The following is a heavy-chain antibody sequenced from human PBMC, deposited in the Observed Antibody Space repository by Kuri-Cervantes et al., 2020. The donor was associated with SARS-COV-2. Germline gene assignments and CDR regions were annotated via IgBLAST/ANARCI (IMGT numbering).Heavy chain of an antibody. D-gene: IGHD6-19*01. CDR1: GYSFTSYW. J-gene: IGHJ2*01. Sequence: KVSCKGSGYSFTSYWIGWVRQMPGKGLEWMGIIYPGDSDTRYSPSFQGQVTISADKSISTAYLQWSSLKASDTAMYYCARRERGAVAGTTKYWYFDLWGRGTLVTVSS. V-gene: IGHV5-51*01. CDR3: ARRERGAVAGTTKYWYFDL. CDR2: IYPGDSDT.